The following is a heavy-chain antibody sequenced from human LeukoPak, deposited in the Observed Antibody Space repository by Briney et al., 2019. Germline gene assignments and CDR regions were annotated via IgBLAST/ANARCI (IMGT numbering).Heavy chain of an antibody. CDR1: GFTFRDYA. J-gene: IGHJ4*02. CDR3: AKDHSGGGGYYFDY. CDR2: IGARGSNI. D-gene: IGHD3-16*01. Sequence: PGGSLRLSCAASGFTFRDYAMSWVRQAPGKGLEWVSAIGARGSNIYYADSVLGRFTVSRDNSKNTLYLQMNSLRAEDTAICYCAKDHSGGGGYYFDYWGQGTLVTVSS. V-gene: IGHV3-23*01.